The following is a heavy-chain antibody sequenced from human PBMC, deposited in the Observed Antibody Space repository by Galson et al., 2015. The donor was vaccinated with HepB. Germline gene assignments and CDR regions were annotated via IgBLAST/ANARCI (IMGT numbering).Heavy chain of an antibody. Sequence: LRLSCAASGFTFSSYAMSWVRQAPGKGLEWVSAISGSGGSTYYADSVKGRFTISRDNSKSTLYLQMNSLRAEDTAVYYCAKGAMGATAFFDYWGQGTLVTVSS. D-gene: IGHD1-26*01. V-gene: IGHV3-23*01. CDR1: GFTFSSYA. CDR2: ISGSGGST. CDR3: AKGAMGATAFFDY. J-gene: IGHJ4*02.